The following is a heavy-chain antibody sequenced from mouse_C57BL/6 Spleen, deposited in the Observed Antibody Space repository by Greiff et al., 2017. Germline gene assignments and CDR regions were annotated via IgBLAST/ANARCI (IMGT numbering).Heavy chain of an antibody. CDR1: GYSITSGYY. J-gene: IGHJ4*01. Sequence: EVKLQESGPGLVKPSQSLSLTCSVTGYSITSGYYWNWIRQFPGNKLEWMGYISYDGSNNYNPSLKNRISITRDTSTNQFFLKLHSVTTEDTATYYCARGSYTMDYWGQGTSVTVSS. V-gene: IGHV3-6*01. CDR2: ISYDGSN. CDR3: ARGSYTMDY.